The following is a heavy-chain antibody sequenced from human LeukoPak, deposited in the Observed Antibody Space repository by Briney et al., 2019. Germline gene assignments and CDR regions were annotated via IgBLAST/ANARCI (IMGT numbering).Heavy chain of an antibody. CDR3: ARVVGGMTGADY. Sequence: GGSLRLSCVASGFTFSSYPMIWVRQAPGKGLESVSYISDSGTVIHYADPVKGRFTLSRDNAKNSLNVQMNSLSAEDTAVYYCARVVGGMTGADYWGQGTLVTVSS. J-gene: IGHJ4*02. V-gene: IGHV3-48*04. D-gene: IGHD3-9*01. CDR1: GFTFSSYP. CDR2: ISDSGTVI.